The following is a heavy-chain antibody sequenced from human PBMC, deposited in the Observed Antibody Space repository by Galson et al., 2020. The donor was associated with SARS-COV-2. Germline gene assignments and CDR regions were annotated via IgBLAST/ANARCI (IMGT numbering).Heavy chain of an antibody. CDR3: VKDIGDYYDTSGYYGAFDL. D-gene: IGHD3-22*01. Sequence: SLRLSCAASTFTFEHYAMHWVRQAPGKGLEWVSGINWNSGSIGYADSVKGRFTISRDNANNSLYLQMNSLRAEDTALYYCVKDIGDYYDTSGYYGAFDLWGQGTLVTGS. CDR2: INWNSGSI. J-gene: IGHJ3*01. V-gene: IGHV3-9*01. CDR1: TFTFEHYA.